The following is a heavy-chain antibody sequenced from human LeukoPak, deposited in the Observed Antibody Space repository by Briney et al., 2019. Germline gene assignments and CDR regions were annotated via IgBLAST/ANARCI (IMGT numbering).Heavy chain of an antibody. CDR3: TRPYGGYFSDP. V-gene: IGHV3-15*01. CDR2: IKRKNDGGTT. Sequence: GGSLRLSCAASGFTFSNAWMSWVRQAPGKGLEWVGRIKRKNDGGTTDYAAPVKGRFTISRDDSKNTLYLQVNSLKTEDTAVYYCTRPYGGYFSDPWGQGTLVTVSS. CDR1: GFTFSNAW. D-gene: IGHD4-17*01. J-gene: IGHJ5*02.